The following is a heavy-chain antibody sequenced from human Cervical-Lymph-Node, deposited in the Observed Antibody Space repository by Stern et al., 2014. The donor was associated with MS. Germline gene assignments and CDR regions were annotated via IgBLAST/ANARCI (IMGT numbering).Heavy chain of an antibody. CDR2: TYYSGTT. Sequence: QVQLQESGPGLVKPSETLSLTCAVSGVSINNHNYYWAWIRQPPGKGLEWIGTTYYSGTTYSNSSLKSRVPMPVDPSKKQIPWKLSSVTAADTAVYYCASGDGYTSSIFYYWGQGTLVTVSS. J-gene: IGHJ4*02. V-gene: IGHV4-39*01. CDR3: ASGDGYTSSIFYY. D-gene: IGHD5-12*01. CDR1: GVSINNHNYY.